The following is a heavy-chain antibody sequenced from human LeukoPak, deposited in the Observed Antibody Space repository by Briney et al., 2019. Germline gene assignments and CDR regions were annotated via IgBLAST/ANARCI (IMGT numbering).Heavy chain of an antibody. Sequence: SETLSLTCSVSGGSISSDYWSWIRQPPGKGLEWIGYIYHSGRTNYKSSLKSRVSMSVDMSKNQFSLKLSSVTAADTAVYYRVRVVAAATFDYWGQGTLVSVSS. D-gene: IGHD6-13*01. J-gene: IGHJ4*02. CDR3: VRVVAAATFDY. CDR2: IYHSGRT. V-gene: IGHV4-59*01. CDR1: GGSISSDY.